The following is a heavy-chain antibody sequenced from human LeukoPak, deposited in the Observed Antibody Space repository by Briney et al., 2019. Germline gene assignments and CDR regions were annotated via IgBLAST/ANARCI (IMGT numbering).Heavy chain of an antibody. V-gene: IGHV4-31*03. CDR2: IYYSGST. D-gene: IGHD3-22*01. CDR3: ARADSSGYSYFDY. CDR1: GGSISSGGYY. J-gene: IGHJ4*02. Sequence: SETLSLTCTVAGGSISSGGYYWSWIRQHPGVGLEWIGYIYYSGSTYYNPSLKSRVTISVDTSNNQFSLKLSSVTAADTAVYYCARADSSGYSYFDYWGQGTLVTVSS.